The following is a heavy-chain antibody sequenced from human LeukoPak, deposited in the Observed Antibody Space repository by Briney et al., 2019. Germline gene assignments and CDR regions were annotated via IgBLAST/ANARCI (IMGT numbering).Heavy chain of an antibody. Sequence: PGGSLRLSCAASGFTFSSYVMSWVRQAPGKGVEWVAYISGSGHDINYSDSVKGRFTISRDNAKNSLYLQMSSLRVEDTAVYYCTRDPRHFDSCGQGTLVTVSS. CDR1: GFTFSSYV. D-gene: IGHD6-6*01. V-gene: IGHV3-21*05. CDR3: TRDPRHFDS. CDR2: ISGSGHDI. J-gene: IGHJ5*01.